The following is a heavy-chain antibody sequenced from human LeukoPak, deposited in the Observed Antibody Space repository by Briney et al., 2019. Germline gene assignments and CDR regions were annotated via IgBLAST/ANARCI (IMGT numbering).Heavy chain of an antibody. CDR3: ARQFGAREYSSPVDY. D-gene: IGHD6-6*01. CDR2: IYPGDSDT. J-gene: IGHJ4*02. V-gene: IGHV5-51*01. Sequence: GESLKISCRASGYSFTSQWIGWVRQMPGKGLEWMGIIYPGDSDTRYSPSFQGQVTISADKSISTAYLQWSSLKASDTAMYYCARQFGAREYSSPVDYWGQGTLVTVSS. CDR1: GYSFTSQW.